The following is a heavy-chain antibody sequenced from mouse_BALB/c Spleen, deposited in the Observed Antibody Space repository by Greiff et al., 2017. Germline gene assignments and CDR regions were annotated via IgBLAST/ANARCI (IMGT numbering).Heavy chain of an antibody. D-gene: IGHD2-1*01. CDR3: AKGRTIYYDYDAMDY. CDR1: GYSFTGYF. J-gene: IGHJ4*01. V-gene: IGHV1-20*02. Sequence: EVQLQQSGPELVKPGASVKISCKASGYSFTGYFMNWVMQSHGKSLEWIGRINPYNGDTFYNQKFKGKATLTVDKSSSTAHMELRRLASEDSAVYYCAKGRTIYYDYDAMDYWGQGTSVTVSS. CDR2: INPYNGDT.